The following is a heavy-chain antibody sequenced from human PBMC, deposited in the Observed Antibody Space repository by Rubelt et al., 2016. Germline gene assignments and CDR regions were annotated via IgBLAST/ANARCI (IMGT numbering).Heavy chain of an antibody. CDR3: ATHCSSTSCYRSDAFDI. J-gene: IGHJ3*02. D-gene: IGHD2-2*02. Sequence: VKPGGSLRLSCAASGFTFSSYSMNWVRQAPGKGLEWVSVIYSGGSTYYADSVKGRFTISRDNAKNSLYLQMNSLRAEDTAVYYCATHCSSTSCYRSDAFDIWGQGTMVTVSS. CDR2: IYSGGST. V-gene: IGHV3-21*01. CDR1: GFTFSSYS.